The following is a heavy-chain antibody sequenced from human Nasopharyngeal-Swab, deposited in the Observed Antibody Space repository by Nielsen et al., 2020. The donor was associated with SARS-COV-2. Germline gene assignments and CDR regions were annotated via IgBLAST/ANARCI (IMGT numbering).Heavy chain of an antibody. CDR2: ISPGPGST. Sequence: WIPQPPGKGLEWISYISPGPGSTYYTDSVRGRFTISRDNSKRTLYLQMNSLRVEDTAIYYCAKLFRGAPIDYWGQGTLVTVSS. V-gene: IGHV3-23*03. D-gene: IGHD5-24*01. CDR3: AKLFRGAPIDY. J-gene: IGHJ4*02.